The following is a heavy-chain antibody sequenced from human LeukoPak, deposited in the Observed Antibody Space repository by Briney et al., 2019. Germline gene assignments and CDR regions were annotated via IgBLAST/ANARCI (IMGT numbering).Heavy chain of an antibody. J-gene: IGHJ6*03. Sequence: GGSLRLSCAASGFTFSSYSMNWVHQAPGKGLEWVSSISSSSSYIYYADSVKGRFTISRDNGKSSLYLQKNSLRAEDTALYYCARVGYYGSGSYYRTNYYYYMDVWGKGTTVTVSS. CDR1: GFTFSSYS. CDR3: ARVGYYGSGSYYRTNYYYYMDV. CDR2: ISSSSSYI. D-gene: IGHD3-10*01. V-gene: IGHV3-21*04.